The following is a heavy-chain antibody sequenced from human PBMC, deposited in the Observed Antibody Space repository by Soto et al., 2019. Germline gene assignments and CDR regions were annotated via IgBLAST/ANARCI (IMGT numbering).Heavy chain of an antibody. V-gene: IGHV4-59*01. J-gene: IGHJ6*02. D-gene: IGHD6-13*01. CDR2: IYYSGST. CDR3: ARESAYGYSKNYGMDV. CDR1: GGSISSYY. Sequence: SETLSLTCTVSGGSISSYYWSWIRQPPGKGLEWIGYIYYSGSTNYNPSLKSRVTISVDTSKNQFSLKLSSVTAADTAVYYCARESAYGYSKNYGMDVWGQGTTVTVSS.